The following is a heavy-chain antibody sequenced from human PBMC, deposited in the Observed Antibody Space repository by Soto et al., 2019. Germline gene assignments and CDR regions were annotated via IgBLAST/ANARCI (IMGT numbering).Heavy chain of an antibody. V-gene: IGHV1-69*01. CDR1: GGTFSSYA. CDR2: IIPIFGTA. D-gene: IGHD3-22*01. J-gene: IGHJ4*02. Sequence: QVQLVQSGAEVKKPGSSVKVSCKASGGTFSSYAISWVRQAPGQGLEWMGGIIPIFGTANYAQKFQGRVTITADESTSTAYTEMSSLRSEDTAVYYCARSGYDSSAYPHKDARIYFDYWGQGTLVTVSS. CDR3: ARSGYDSSAYPHKDARIYFDY.